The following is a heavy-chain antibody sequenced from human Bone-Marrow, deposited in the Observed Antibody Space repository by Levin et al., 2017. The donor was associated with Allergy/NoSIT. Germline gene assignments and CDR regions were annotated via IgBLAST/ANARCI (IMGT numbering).Heavy chain of an antibody. V-gene: IGHV3-30*18. Sequence: GGSLRLSCAASGFTFSSYGMHWVRQAPGKGLEWVAVISYDGSNKYYADSVKGRFTISRDNSKNTLYLQMNSLRAEDTAVYYCAKSSGWYGYFDYWGQGTLVAVSS. CDR2: ISYDGSNK. CDR1: GFTFSSYG. CDR3: AKSSGWYGYFDY. J-gene: IGHJ4*02. D-gene: IGHD6-19*01.